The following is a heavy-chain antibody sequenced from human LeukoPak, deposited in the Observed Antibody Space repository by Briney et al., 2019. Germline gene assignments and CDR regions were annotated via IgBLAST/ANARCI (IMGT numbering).Heavy chain of an antibody. CDR1: GGSISSYY. V-gene: IGHV4-59*01. CDR2: IYYSGST. CDR3: AREGGQWPPSIDY. Sequence: SETLSLTCTVSGGSISSYYWSWIRQPPGKGLEWIGYIYYSGSTNYNPSLKSRVTISVDTSKNQFSLKLSSVTAADTAVYYCAREGGQWPPSIDYWGQGTLVTVSS. J-gene: IGHJ4*02. D-gene: IGHD6-19*01.